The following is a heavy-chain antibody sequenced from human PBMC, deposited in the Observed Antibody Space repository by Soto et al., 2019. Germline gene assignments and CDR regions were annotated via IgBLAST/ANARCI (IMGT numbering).Heavy chain of an antibody. CDR1: GFTFSTYA. CDR2: ISSSGDGT. Sequence: GGSLRLSCAASGFTFSTYAMSWVRQAPGKGLEWVSTISSSGDGTNYADSVKGRFTISRDNSRNTLYLQMNSLVAEDTAVYYCAKDRLRGGGNFDYWGPGTLVTVSS. V-gene: IGHV3-23*01. CDR3: AKDRLRGGGNFDY. D-gene: IGHD2-21*01. J-gene: IGHJ4*02.